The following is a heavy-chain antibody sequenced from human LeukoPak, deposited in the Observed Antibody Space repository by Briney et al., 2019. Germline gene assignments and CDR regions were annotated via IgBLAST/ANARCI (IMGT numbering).Heavy chain of an antibody. CDR2: ISDDGTNK. D-gene: IGHD3-22*01. J-gene: IGHJ4*02. V-gene: IGHV3-30*18. Sequence: GGSLRLSCAASGFTFSSYGMHWVRQAPGKGLEWVAVISDDGTNKYYADSVEGRFTISRDNSKNTLYLQMNSLRADDTAVFYCAKSLHSSGFYYVDYWGQGTLVTVSS. CDR3: AKSLHSSGFYYVDY. CDR1: GFTFSSYG.